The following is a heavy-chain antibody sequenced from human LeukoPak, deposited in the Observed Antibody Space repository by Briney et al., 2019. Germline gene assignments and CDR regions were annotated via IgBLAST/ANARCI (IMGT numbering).Heavy chain of an antibody. Sequence: GASLRLSCAASGFTFSDFWMHWVRQAPGKGLVWVSRIKVVGSTTTYADSVRGRFTISRDKAKNALYLQMNSLRAEDTAVYYCARVRGWGSHFDYWGQGTLVTVSS. D-gene: IGHD3-16*01. CDR1: GFTFSDFW. J-gene: IGHJ4*02. CDR2: IKVVGSTT. CDR3: ARVRGWGSHFDY. V-gene: IGHV3-74*03.